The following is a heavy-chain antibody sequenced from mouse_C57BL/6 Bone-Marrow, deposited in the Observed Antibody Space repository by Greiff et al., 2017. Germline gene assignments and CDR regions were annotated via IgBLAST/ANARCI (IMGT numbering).Heavy chain of an antibody. CDR3: TRSCYGCIPFAY. J-gene: IGHJ3*01. CDR1: GYAFSSYW. D-gene: IGHD1-1*01. V-gene: IGHV1-80*01. CDR2: IYPGDGDT. Sequence: QVQLKESGAELVKPGASVKISCKASGYAFSSYWMNWVKQRPGKGLEWIGQIYPGDGDTNYNGNFKGKATLTVDKSSSTAYMQRSSLTSEDSAVDFCTRSCYGCIPFAYWGKGTLVTVSA.